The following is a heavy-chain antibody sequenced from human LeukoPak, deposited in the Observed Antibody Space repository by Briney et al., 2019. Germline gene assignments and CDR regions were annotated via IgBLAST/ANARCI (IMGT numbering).Heavy chain of an antibody. J-gene: IGHJ3*02. D-gene: IGHD5-18*01. CDR1: GFTFSDYY. CDR2: ISSSGSTI. Sequence: PGGSLRLSCAASGFTFSDYYMSWIRQAPGKGLEWVSYISSSGSTIYYADSVKGRFTISRDNSKNTLYLQMNSLRAEDTAVYYCARGLGKIVLGYSYGSDAFDIWGQGTMVTVSS. V-gene: IGHV3-11*04. CDR3: ARGLGKIVLGYSYGSDAFDI.